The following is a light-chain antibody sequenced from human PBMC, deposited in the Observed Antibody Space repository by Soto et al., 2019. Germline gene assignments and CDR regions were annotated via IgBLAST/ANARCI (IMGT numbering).Light chain of an antibody. V-gene: IGKV3-15*01. CDR1: ESVSSI. CDR2: SGS. CDR3: QQYNNWPPIT. J-gene: IGKJ5*01. Sequence: VLTQSPGTLSLSPGARATLSCRASESVSSIYVAWYQQKPGQAPTLIIYSGSTRATGVPARFSGIVSGTEFTLTISSLQSDDFAVYYCQQYNNWPPITFGQGTRLENK.